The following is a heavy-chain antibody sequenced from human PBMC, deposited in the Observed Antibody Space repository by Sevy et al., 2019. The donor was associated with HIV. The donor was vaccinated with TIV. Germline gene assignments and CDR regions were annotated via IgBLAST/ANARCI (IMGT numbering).Heavy chain of an antibody. D-gene: IGHD3-9*01. J-gene: IGHJ6*02. V-gene: IGHV3-7*01. CDR2: IKQDGSEK. CDR1: GFTFSSYW. CDR3: ARDREGLRYFDWYPPTYGMDV. Sequence: GGSLRLSCAASGFTFSSYWMSWVRQAPGKGLEWLANIKQDGSEKYYVDSVKGRFTISRDNAKNSLYLQMNSLRAEDTAVYYCARDREGLRYFDWYPPTYGMDVWGQGTTVTVSS.